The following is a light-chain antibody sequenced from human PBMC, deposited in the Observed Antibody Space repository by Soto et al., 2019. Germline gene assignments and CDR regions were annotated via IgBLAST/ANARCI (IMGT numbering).Light chain of an antibody. CDR1: SSDVGGYNY. J-gene: IGLJ3*02. Sequence: QSALTQPASVSGSPGQSITISCTGTSSDVGGYNYVSWYQQHPGKAPKLMIYDVSNRPSGVSNRFSGSKSGNTASLPISGRQAAEEADYYCSSYTSSSTRVFGGGTKLTVL. V-gene: IGLV2-14*01. CDR2: DVS. CDR3: SSYTSSSTRV.